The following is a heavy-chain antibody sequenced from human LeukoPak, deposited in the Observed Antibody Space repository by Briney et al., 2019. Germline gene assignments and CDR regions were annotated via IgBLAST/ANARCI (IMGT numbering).Heavy chain of an antibody. Sequence: GGSLRLSCAASGFTFSSYSMNWVRQAPGKGLEWVSYISSSSSTIYYADSVKGRFTISRDNAKNSLYLQMNSLRAEDTAVYHCARAYSGYKIDYWGQGTLVTVSS. CDR3: ARAYSGYKIDY. CDR2: ISSSSSTI. D-gene: IGHD5-12*01. J-gene: IGHJ4*02. V-gene: IGHV3-48*04. CDR1: GFTFSSYS.